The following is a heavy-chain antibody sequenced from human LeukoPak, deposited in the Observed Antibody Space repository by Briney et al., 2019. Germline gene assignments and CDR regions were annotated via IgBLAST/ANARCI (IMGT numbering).Heavy chain of an antibody. D-gene: IGHD1-1*01. CDR1: GGPISSGGYY. CDR3: ARGQLSWFDP. J-gene: IGHJ5*02. V-gene: IGHV4-31*03. CDR2: IYYSGST. Sequence: PSETLSLTCTVSGGPISSGGYYWSWIRQHPGKGLEWIGYIYYSGSTYYNLSLRSRLTISVDTSKNQFSLKLSSVTAADTAVYYCARGQLSWFDPWGQGTLVTVSS.